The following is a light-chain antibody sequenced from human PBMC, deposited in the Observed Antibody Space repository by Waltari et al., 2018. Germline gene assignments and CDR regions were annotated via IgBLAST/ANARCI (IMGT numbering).Light chain of an antibody. CDR1: TVGNYD. CDR2: EDS. J-gene: IGLJ2*01. Sequence: SYDLTQPSSVSVAPGQTATITCSGRTVGNYDVNWYQKKTGLSPVLVIYEDSLRASGIPERFSGSNSANTATLSIREAQVVDEAEYYCQVWHSSTAVFGGGTKLTVL. V-gene: IGLV3-1*01. CDR3: QVWHSSTAV.